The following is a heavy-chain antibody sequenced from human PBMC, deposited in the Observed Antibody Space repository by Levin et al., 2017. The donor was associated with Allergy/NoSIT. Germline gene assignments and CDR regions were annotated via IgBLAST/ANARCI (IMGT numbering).Heavy chain of an antibody. CDR3: ARTPPLDIVVVVAATEGAFDI. CDR1: GFTFSDYY. J-gene: IGHJ3*02. Sequence: GESLKISCAASGFTFSDYYMSWIRQAPGKGLEWVSYISSSGSTIYYADSVKGRFTISRDNAKNSLYLQMNSLRAEDTAVYYCARTPPLDIVVVVAATEGAFDIWGQGTMVTVSS. CDR2: ISSSGSTI. D-gene: IGHD2-15*01. V-gene: IGHV3-11*01.